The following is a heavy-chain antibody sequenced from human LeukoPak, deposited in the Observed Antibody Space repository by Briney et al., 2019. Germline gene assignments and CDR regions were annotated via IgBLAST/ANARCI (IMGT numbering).Heavy chain of an antibody. CDR1: GDSISSGDYY. Sequence: SETLSLTCTVSGDSISSGDYYWSWIRQPAGKGLEWIGRISSSGSTNYNPSLKSRVTISVDTSKNQFSLKLSSVTAADTAVYYCAREASYLSAFDIWGQGTMVTVSS. J-gene: IGHJ3*02. CDR2: ISSSGST. D-gene: IGHD1-26*01. V-gene: IGHV4-61*02. CDR3: AREASYLSAFDI.